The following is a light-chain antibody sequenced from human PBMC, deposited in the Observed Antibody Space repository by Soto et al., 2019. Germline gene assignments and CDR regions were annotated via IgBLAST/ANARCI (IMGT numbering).Light chain of an antibody. CDR1: QIISSF. J-gene: IGKJ2*01. CDR3: QQSYSTPYT. Sequence: DIQMTQSPYSLSASVGDRVTITCRASQIISSFLNWYQQEPGKAPKLLIYGASSLQCGVPSRFSGGGSGTDFTLTIGSLQPEDFATYYSQQSYSTPYTFGQGTELEIK. V-gene: IGKV1-39*01. CDR2: GAS.